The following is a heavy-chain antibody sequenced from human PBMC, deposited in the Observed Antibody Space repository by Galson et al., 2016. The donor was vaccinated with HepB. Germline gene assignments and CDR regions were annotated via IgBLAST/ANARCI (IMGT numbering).Heavy chain of an antibody. J-gene: IGHJ6*02. Sequence: SLRLSCAASGFPVSSNCMSWVRQAPGKGLEWVSLLCDGGSAYYTDSVKARFTISRDNSKNTRYLQMNNLRPEDTAVYFCARDPPGVPDFALDVWGQGTTVTVSS. D-gene: IGHD3-10*01. CDR2: LCDGGSA. CDR3: ARDPPGVPDFALDV. V-gene: IGHV3-66*01. CDR1: GFPVSSNC.